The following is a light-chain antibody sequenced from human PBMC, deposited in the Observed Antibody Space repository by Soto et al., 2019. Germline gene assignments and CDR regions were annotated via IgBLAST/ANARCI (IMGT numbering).Light chain of an antibody. CDR3: QQGHSTPYT. CDR1: QNIRTY. J-gene: IGKJ2*01. Sequence: DIQMTQSPYSLSAXXXXSVTITCRASQNIRTYLNWYQQKPGRAPKLLIHSASALPSGVPSRFSGSGSGTEFTLTMSGLQPEDFATYYCQQGHSTPYTFGQGTKVEIK. V-gene: IGKV1-39*01. CDR2: SAS.